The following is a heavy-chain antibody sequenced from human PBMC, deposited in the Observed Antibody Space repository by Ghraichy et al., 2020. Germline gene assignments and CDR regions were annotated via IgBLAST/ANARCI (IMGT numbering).Heavy chain of an antibody. D-gene: IGHD4-17*01. V-gene: IGHV3-30*02. CDR1: GFTFSSYG. CDR3: AKAVKDYGDYVYYYYGMDV. J-gene: IGHJ6*02. CDR2: IRYDGSNK. Sequence: GGSLRLSCAASGFTFSSYGMHWVRQAPGKGLEWVAFIRYDGSNKYYADSVKGRFTISRDNSKNTLYLQMNSLRAEDTAVYYCAKAVKDYGDYVYYYYGMDVWGQGTTVTVSS.